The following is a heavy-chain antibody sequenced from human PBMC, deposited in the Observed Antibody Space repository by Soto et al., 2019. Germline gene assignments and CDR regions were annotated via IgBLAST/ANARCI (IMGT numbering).Heavy chain of an antibody. CDR2: ISGSGDST. V-gene: IGHV3-23*01. CDR1: GFTFSNYA. D-gene: IGHD6-19*01. J-gene: IGHJ4*02. Sequence: EVQLLESGGGLVQPGGSLRLSCAASGFTFSNYAMNWVRQAPVKGLEWVSVISGSGDSTYHADSVKGRFTISRDNSKNTLYLKMNSLRAADTAVYYCARRGSGCYYDYWGQGTLFTVSS. CDR3: ARRGSGCYYDY.